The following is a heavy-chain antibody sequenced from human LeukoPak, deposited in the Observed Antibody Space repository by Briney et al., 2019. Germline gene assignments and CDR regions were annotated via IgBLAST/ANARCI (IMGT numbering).Heavy chain of an antibody. CDR2: IRSKAYGETA. D-gene: IGHD1-1*01. V-gene: IGHV3-49*04. J-gene: IGHJ4*02. CDR3: TRDRGAYNLYGY. CDR1: GFTFSNYW. Sequence: GGSLRLSCAASGFTFSNYWMSWVRQAPGKGLEWVGFIRSKAYGETADYAASVKGRFTISRDDSKAIAYLQMNSLKTEDTAVYHCTRDRGAYNLYGYWGQGTLVTVSS.